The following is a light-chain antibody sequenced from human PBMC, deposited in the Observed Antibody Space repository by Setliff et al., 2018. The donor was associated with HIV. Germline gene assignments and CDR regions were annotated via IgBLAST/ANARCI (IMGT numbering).Light chain of an antibody. J-gene: IGLJ1*01. CDR1: SSDVGGYNY. CDR2: EVS. CDR3: SSYTSTSTRV. V-gene: IGLV2-14*01. Sequence: QSALTQPASVSGSPGQSITISCTGTSSDVGGYNYVSWYQQHPGKAPKLMIYEVSNRPSGVSYRFSGSKSGNTASLTISGLQAEDEADYYCSSYTSTSTRVFGTGTKV.